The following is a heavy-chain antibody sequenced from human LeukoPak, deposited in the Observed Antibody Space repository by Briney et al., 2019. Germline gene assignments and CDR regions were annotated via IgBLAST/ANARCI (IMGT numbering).Heavy chain of an antibody. CDR2: IYYSGST. J-gene: IGHJ5*02. CDR3: ARFVVVAATRGLTWFDP. V-gene: IGHV4-59*12. CDR1: GGSISSYY. Sequence: PSETLSLTCTVSGGSISSYYWSWIRQPPGKGLEWIGYIYYSGSTNYNPSLKSRVTISVDTSKNQFSLKLSSVTAADTAVYYCARFVVVAATRGLTWFDPWGQGTLVTVSS. D-gene: IGHD2-15*01.